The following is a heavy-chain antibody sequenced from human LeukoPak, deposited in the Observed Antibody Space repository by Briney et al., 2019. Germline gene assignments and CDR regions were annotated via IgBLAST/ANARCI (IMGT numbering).Heavy chain of an antibody. CDR3: AKDMDYYGSGSDY. V-gene: IGHV3-48*03. Sequence: QAGGSLRLSCAASGFTFSSYEMNWVRQAPGKGLEWVSYISSSGSTIYYADSVKGRFTISRDNAKNSLYLQMNSLRAEDTALYYCAKDMDYYGSGSDYWGQGTLVTVSS. CDR2: ISSSGSTI. J-gene: IGHJ4*02. CDR1: GFTFSSYE. D-gene: IGHD3-10*01.